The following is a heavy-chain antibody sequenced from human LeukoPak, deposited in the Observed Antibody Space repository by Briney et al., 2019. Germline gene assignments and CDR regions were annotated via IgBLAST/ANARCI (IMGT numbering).Heavy chain of an antibody. CDR3: ARGRERGSSSSFTDY. CDR1: GYTFRNYG. D-gene: IGHD6-6*01. Sequence: ASVKVSCKASGYTFRNYGISWVRQATGQGLEWMGWMNPNSANTGYAQKFQGRVTITRNTSISTTYMELSSLRFEDTAVYYCARGRERGSSSSFTDYWGQGTLVIVSS. V-gene: IGHV1-8*03. CDR2: MNPNSANT. J-gene: IGHJ4*02.